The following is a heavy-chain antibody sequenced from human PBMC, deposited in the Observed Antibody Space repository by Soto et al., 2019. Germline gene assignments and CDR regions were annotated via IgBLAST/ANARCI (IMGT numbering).Heavy chain of an antibody. V-gene: IGHV4-34*01. CDR3: AGDYGGKAPNLYYFDY. Sequence: PSETLSLTCAVYGGSFSGYYWSWIRQPPGKGLEWIGEINHSGSTNYNPSLKSRVTISVDTSKDQFSLKLSSVTAADTAVYYCAGDYGGKAPNLYYFDYWGQGTLVTVSS. CDR1: GGSFSGYY. CDR2: INHSGST. J-gene: IGHJ4*02. D-gene: IGHD4-17*01.